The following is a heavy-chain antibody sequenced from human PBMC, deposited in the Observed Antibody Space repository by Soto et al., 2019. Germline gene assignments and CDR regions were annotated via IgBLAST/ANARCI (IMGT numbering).Heavy chain of an antibody. J-gene: IGHJ3*02. CDR3: AREEGWRYTAMVTSPTFDI. D-gene: IGHD5-18*01. CDR2: ISYDGSNK. CDR1: GFTLSSYA. V-gene: IGHV3-30-3*01. Sequence: GGSLRLSCAASGFTLSSYAMHWVRQAPGKGLEWVAVISYDGSNKYYADSVKGRFTISRDNSKNTLYLQMNSLRAEDTAVYYCAREEGWRYTAMVTSPTFDIWGQGTMVTVSS.